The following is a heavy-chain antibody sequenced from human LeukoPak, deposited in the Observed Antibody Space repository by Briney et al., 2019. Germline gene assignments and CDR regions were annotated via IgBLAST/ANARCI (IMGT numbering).Heavy chain of an antibody. Sequence: SGPTLVNPTQTLTLTCTFSGFSLSTSGVGVGWIRQPPGKALEWLALIYWDDDKRYGPSLKSRLTITKDTSKNQVVLTMTNMDPVDTVTYYCVHMGSSWTFDYWGQGTLVTVSS. CDR2: IYWDDDK. CDR3: VHMGSSWTFDY. D-gene: IGHD6-13*01. J-gene: IGHJ4*02. V-gene: IGHV2-5*05. CDR1: GFSLSTSGVG.